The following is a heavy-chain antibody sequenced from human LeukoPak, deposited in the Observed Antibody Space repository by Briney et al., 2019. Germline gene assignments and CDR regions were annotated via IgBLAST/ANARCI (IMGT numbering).Heavy chain of an antibody. D-gene: IGHD2-2*01. CDR1: GLTFSNYG. CDR2: IRYDGSNK. V-gene: IGHV3-30*02. CDR3: ATDFPCSSISCYWGY. J-gene: IGHJ4*02. Sequence: GGSLRLSCAASGLTFSNYGMHWLRQAPGKGLEWVAFIRYDGSNKYHADSVKGRFTISRDNSKSTLYLQMNSLRAEDTAVYYCATDFPCSSISCYWGYWGQGTLVTVSS.